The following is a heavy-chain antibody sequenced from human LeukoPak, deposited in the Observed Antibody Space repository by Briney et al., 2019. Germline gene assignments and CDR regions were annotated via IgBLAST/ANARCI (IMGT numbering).Heavy chain of an antibody. J-gene: IGHJ5*02. CDR2: IIPILGIA. D-gene: IGHD2-2*01. V-gene: IGHV1-69*04. Sequence: SVKVSCKASGGTFSSYAISWVRQAPGQGLEWMGRIIPILGIANYAQKFQGRVTITADKSTSTAYMERSSLRSEDTAVYYCARDRIVVVPAAIVTGGLGFDPWGQGTLVTVSS. CDR3: ARDRIVVVPAAIVTGGLGFDP. CDR1: GGTFSSYA.